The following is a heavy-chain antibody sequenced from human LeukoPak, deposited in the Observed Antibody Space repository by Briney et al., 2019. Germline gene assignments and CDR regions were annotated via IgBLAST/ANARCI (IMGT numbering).Heavy chain of an antibody. J-gene: IGHJ4*02. CDR3: AKDLHYTTTWSFDY. Sequence: GGSLRLSCAASGFTVSSNYMSWVRQAPGKGLEWVSVIYSGGSTYYADSVKGRFTISRDNSKNTLYLQMNSLRAEDTAVYYCAKDLHYTTTWSFDYWGQGTLVTISS. V-gene: IGHV3-53*01. D-gene: IGHD6-13*01. CDR1: GFTVSSNY. CDR2: IYSGGST.